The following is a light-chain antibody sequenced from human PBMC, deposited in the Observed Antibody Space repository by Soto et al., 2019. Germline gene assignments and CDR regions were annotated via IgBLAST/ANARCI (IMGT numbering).Light chain of an antibody. V-gene: IGKV3-20*01. CDR1: QSVSSNY. Sequence: EIVLTQSPGTLSLSPGDRVTLSCRASQSVSSNYLAWYQQKPGQAPRLLIYATSGRATGIPDRFSGSGSGTDFTLTSSRLEPEDLAMYYCQQYGDYNSPRYSFGQGTRLEI. CDR2: ATS. J-gene: IGKJ2*03. CDR3: QQYGDYNSPRYS.